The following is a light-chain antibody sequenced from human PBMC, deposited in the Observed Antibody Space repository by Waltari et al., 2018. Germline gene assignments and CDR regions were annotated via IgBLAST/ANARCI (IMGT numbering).Light chain of an antibody. CDR1: QSVGKS. CDR3: QHYVNLPVT. J-gene: IGKJ1*01. V-gene: IGKV3-20*01. Sequence: EIVLTQSPGTLSLSPGERATLSCRASQSVGKSLAWYQQRPGQAPRLLIYDASTRATGTPGRFSGGGFGTGFSLAISSLEPEDFAVYFCQHYVNLPVTFGQGTKVEI. CDR2: DAS.